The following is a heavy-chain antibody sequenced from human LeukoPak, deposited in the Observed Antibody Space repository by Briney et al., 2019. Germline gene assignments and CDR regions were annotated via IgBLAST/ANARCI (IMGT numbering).Heavy chain of an antibody. V-gene: IGHV3-23*01. D-gene: IGHD2-2*01. CDR3: ARAAATRYYFDY. CDR2: ISGSGGST. Sequence: GGSLTLSCAASGFTFSRYAMIWVRQAPGKGLEWVSAISGSGGSTYYADSVKGRFTISRDSSKNTLYLQMNSLRAEDTAVYYCARAAATRYYFDYWGQGTLVTVSS. J-gene: IGHJ4*02. CDR1: GFTFSRYA.